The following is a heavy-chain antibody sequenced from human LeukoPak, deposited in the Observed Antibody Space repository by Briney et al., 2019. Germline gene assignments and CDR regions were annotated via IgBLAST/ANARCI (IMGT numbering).Heavy chain of an antibody. V-gene: IGHV3-23*01. J-gene: IGHJ4*02. CDR1: GFTFSSYA. D-gene: IGHD3-10*01. CDR2: ISDYGAST. CDR3: ARGGWFGELLFDY. Sequence: GGSLRLSCAASGFTFSSYAMSWVRQAPGKGLEWVSIISDYGASTYYADSVQGLFTISRDNSKNTLYLQMNSLRAEDTALYYCARGGWFGELLFDYWGQGTLVTVSS.